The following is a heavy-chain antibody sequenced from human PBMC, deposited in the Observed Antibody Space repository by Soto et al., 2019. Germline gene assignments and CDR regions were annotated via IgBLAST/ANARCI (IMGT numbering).Heavy chain of an antibody. Sequence: QVQLVESGGGVVQPGRSLRLSCAASGFTFSSYGMHWVRQAPGKGLEWVAVISYDGSNKYYADSVKGRFTISRDNSKNTLYLQMNSLRAEDTAVYYCAKTMTTIAPPEDYWGQGTLVTVSS. CDR3: AKTMTTIAPPEDY. V-gene: IGHV3-30*18. CDR2: ISYDGSNK. CDR1: GFTFSSYG. D-gene: IGHD4-17*01. J-gene: IGHJ4*02.